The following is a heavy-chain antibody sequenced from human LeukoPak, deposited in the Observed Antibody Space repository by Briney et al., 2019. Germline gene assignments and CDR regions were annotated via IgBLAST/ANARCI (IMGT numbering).Heavy chain of an antibody. V-gene: IGHV1-46*01. CDR3: ARRIGPGWFDP. CDR2: INPSGGTT. CDR1: GYTFTTHY. J-gene: IGHJ5*02. Sequence: ASVKVSCKASGYTFTTHYMHWVRQAPGQGLEWMGIINPSGGTTIYAQKFQGRVTMTGDTSTSTAYMELSSLRSEDTAVYYCARRIGPGWFDPWGQGTLVTVSS.